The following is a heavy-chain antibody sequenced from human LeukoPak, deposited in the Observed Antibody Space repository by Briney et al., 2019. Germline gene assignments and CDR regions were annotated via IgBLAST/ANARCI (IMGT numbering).Heavy chain of an antibody. CDR3: ARDRKRVWSGYTKDYYYYGMDV. CDR2: INHSGST. Sequence: PPETLSLTCAVYGGSFSGYYWSWIRQPPGEGLEWIGEINHSGSTNYNPSLKSRVTISVDTSKNQFSLKLSSVTAADTAVYYCARDRKRVWSGYTKDYYYYGMDVWGQGTTVTVSS. V-gene: IGHV4-34*01. CDR1: GGSFSGYY. J-gene: IGHJ6*02. D-gene: IGHD3-3*01.